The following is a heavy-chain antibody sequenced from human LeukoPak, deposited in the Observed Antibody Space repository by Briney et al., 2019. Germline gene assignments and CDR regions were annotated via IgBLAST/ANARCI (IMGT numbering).Heavy chain of an antibody. D-gene: IGHD6-13*01. V-gene: IGHV3-23*01. CDR1: GFTFSSYA. CDR3: AMKRQQLDVDY. CDR2: ISGSGGST. Sequence: GGSLRLSCAASGFTFSSYAMSWVRQAPGKGLEWVSAISGSGGSTYYADPVKGRFTISRDNSKNTLYLQMNSLRAEDTAVYYCAMKRQQLDVDYWGQGTLVTVSS. J-gene: IGHJ4*02.